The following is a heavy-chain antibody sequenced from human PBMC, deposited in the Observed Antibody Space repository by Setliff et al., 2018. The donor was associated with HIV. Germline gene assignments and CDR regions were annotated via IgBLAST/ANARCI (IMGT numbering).Heavy chain of an antibody. D-gene: IGHD5-18*01. J-gene: IGHJ5*02. V-gene: IGHV4-39*07. CDR1: GGSISSSSYY. CDR3: ARRGKTVNSYVLNWFDP. Sequence: ASETLSLTCTVSGGSISSSSYYWGWIRQPPGKGLEWIGSIYYSGTTYYNPSLKSRITISVDTSKNHFSLRLTSVTAADTAMYYCARRGKTVNSYVLNWFDPWGQGILVTVSS. CDR2: IYYSGTT.